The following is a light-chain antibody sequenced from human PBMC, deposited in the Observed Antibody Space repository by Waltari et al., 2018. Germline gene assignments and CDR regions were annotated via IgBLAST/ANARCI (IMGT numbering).Light chain of an antibody. J-gene: IGLJ3*02. CDR1: SSDFGAYNS. V-gene: IGLV2-11*01. Sequence: QSALAQPRSVSGSPGPSVTIPCTGTSSDFGAYNSVSWYHQPPGNAPKLIIYDVNTRPGGVPDRFSGSKSGNTASLTISGLQAEDEADYHCCSFAGSLAYVLFGGGTKLTVL. CDR3: CSFAGSLAYVL. CDR2: DVN.